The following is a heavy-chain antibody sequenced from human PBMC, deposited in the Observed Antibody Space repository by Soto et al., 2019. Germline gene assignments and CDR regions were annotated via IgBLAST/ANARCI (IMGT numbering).Heavy chain of an antibody. J-gene: IGHJ6*02. CDR3: ARDRVTMVRGVIPYYYYGMDV. CDR1: GFTFSSYW. Sequence: GGSLRLSCAASGFTFSSYWMSWVRQAPGKGLEWVANIKQDGSEKYYVDSVKGRFTISRDNAKNSLYLQMNSLRAEDTAVYYCARDRVTMVRGVIPYYYYGMDVWGQGTTVTSP. D-gene: IGHD3-10*01. CDR2: IKQDGSEK. V-gene: IGHV3-7*01.